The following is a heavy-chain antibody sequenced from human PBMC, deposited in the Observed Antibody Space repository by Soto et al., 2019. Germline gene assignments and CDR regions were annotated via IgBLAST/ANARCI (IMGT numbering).Heavy chain of an antibody. CDR1: GFTVSSNY. CDR3: ATGGSLDY. J-gene: IGHJ4*02. D-gene: IGHD3-10*01. Sequence: GSLRLSCEASGFTVSSNYMSWVRQAPGKGLEWVSVMYSGGATYYADSVKGRFTISRDNSNNTVNLQMSSLRAEDTAVYYCATGGSLDYWGQGALVTVSS. V-gene: IGHV3-53*01. CDR2: MYSGGAT.